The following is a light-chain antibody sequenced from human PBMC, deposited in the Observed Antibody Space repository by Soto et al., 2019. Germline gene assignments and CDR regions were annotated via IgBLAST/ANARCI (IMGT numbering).Light chain of an antibody. CDR1: SSDVGGYNF. CDR3: SSYTSNSTRV. V-gene: IGLV2-14*01. J-gene: IGLJ3*02. CDR2: EVS. Sequence: QSALTQPASVSGSPGQSITISCTGTSSDVGGYNFVSWYQQQPGKAPKLMIYEVSYRPSGVSNRFSGSKSGNTASLTISGLQAEDEADYYCSSYTSNSTRVFGGGTKLTV.